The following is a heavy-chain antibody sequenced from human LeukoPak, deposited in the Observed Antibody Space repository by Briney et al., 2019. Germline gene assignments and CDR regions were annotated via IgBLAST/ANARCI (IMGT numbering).Heavy chain of an antibody. CDR1: GGSISSYY. CDR2: IYYSGST. CDR3: AGYCSSTSCYGSDP. V-gene: IGHV4-59*01. J-gene: IGHJ5*02. Sequence: KPSETLSLTCTVSGGSISSYYWSWIRQPPGKGLEWIGYIYYSGSTNYNPSLKSRVTISVDTSKNQFSLKLSSVTAADTAVYYFAGYCSSTSCYGSDPWGQGTLVTVSS. D-gene: IGHD2-2*01.